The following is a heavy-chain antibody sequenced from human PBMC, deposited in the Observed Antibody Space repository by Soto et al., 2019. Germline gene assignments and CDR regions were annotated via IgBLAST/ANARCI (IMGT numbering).Heavy chain of an antibody. V-gene: IGHV3-7*03. CDR1: GFTFSDYW. CDR3: ARVRSRGVRAVYIHYYGMDV. J-gene: IGHJ6*02. Sequence: EVQLVESGGGLLQPGGSLRLSCAASGFTFSDYWMTWVRQATGKGLEWVANIKEDGSEKYYVDSVKGRFTNSRDNAKNTLYLQMHSLRVEDTAMYYCARVRSRGVRAVYIHYYGMDVWGLGTTVTVSS. CDR2: IKEDGSEK. D-gene: IGHD3-10*01.